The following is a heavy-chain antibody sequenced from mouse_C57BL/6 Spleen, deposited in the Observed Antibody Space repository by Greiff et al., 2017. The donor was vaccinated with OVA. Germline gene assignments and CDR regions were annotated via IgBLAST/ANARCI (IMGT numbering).Heavy chain of an antibody. CDR3: ARSGAMDY. Sequence: EVQGVESGGGLVKPGGSLKLSCAASGFTFSDYGMHWVRQAPEKGLEWVAYISRGSSTIYYADTVKGRFTISRDNAKNTLFLQMTSLRSEDTAMYYCARSGAMDYWGQGTSVTVSA. J-gene: IGHJ4*01. CDR2: ISRGSSTI. CDR1: GFTFSDYG. D-gene: IGHD3-1*01. V-gene: IGHV5-17*01.